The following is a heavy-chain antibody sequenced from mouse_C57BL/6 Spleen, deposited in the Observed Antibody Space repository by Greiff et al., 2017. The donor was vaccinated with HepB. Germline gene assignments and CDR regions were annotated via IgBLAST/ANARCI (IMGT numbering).Heavy chain of an antibody. CDR2: ISYDGSN. Sequence: EVQLQESGPGLVKPSQSLSLTCSVTGYSITSGYYWNWIRQFPGNKLEWMGYISYDGSNNYNPSLKNRISITRDTSKNQFFLKLNSVTTEDTATYYCARALGLHWYFDVWGTGTTVTVSS. CDR1: GYSITSGYY. D-gene: IGHD4-1*01. V-gene: IGHV3-6*01. J-gene: IGHJ1*03. CDR3: ARALGLHWYFDV.